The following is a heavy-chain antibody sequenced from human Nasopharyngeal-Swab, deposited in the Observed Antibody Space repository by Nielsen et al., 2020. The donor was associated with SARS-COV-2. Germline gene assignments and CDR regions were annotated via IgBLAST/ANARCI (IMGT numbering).Heavy chain of an antibody. V-gene: IGHV3-73*01. J-gene: IGHJ4*02. CDR3: TRCGGSCYTGKDY. D-gene: IGHD2-15*01. CDR2: IRSKGNSYAT. CDR1: GFIFSDSA. Sequence: GESLKISCAASGFIFSDSAIHWVRQASGKGLERVGRIRSKGNSYATEYAASVEGRFTISRDDSQNTAYLQMNSLITEDTAVYYCTRCGGSCYTGKDYWGQGTLVTVSS.